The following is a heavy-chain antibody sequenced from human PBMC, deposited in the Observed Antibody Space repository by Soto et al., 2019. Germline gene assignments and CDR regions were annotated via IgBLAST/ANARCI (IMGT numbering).Heavy chain of an antibody. V-gene: IGHV3-21*01. J-gene: IGHJ6*02. CDR3: ARDGGGIAAAGEYGMDV. CDR2: ISSSSSYI. D-gene: IGHD6-13*01. CDR1: GFTFSSYS. Sequence: LRLSCAASGFTFSSYSMNWVRQAPGKGLEWVSSISSSSSYIYYADSVKGRFTISRDNAKNSLYLQMNSLRAEDTAVYHCARDGGGIAAAGEYGMDVWGQGTTVTVSS.